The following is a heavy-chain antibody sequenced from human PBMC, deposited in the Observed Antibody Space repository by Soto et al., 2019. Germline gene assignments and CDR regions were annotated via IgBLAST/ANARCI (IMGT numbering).Heavy chain of an antibody. CDR3: ATDVVAGKLSSGWSWSYYFDY. J-gene: IGHJ4*01. Sequence: ASVKVSCKVSGYTLTELSMHWVRQAPGKGLEWMGGFDPEDGETIYAQKFQGRVTMTEDTSTDTAYMELSSLRSEDTAVYYCATDVVAGKLSSGWSWSYYFDYWGHRTLVTVSS. CDR2: FDPEDGET. D-gene: IGHD6-19*01. CDR1: GYTLTELS. V-gene: IGHV1-24*01.